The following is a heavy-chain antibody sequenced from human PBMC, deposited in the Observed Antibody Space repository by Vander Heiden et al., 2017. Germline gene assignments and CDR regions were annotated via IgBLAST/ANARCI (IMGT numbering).Heavy chain of an antibody. J-gene: IGHJ6*02. CDR3: GKDMTPGGLDV. D-gene: IGHD3-10*01. V-gene: IGHV3-9*01. CDR1: GFTFNEHA. CDR2: ILWDNSRI. Sequence: EVQLVESGGGLVQPGRSLRLSCEGSGFTFNEHAMHWVRQVPGKGLEWVSGILWDNSRIGYADSVKGRFTISRDNGTNSLYLQMNSLRPEDTALYYCGKDMTPGGLDVWGHGTTVTVSS.